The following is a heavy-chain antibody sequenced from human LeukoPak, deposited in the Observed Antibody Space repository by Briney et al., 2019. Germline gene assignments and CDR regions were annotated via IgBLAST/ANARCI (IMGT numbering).Heavy chain of an antibody. D-gene: IGHD3-22*01. CDR1: GFTFSNYG. CDR2: ISYDGSNK. Sequence: GGSPRLSCAASGFTFSNYGIHWVRQAPGKGLEWVAVISYDGSNKYYADSVKGRFTISRDNSKNTLYLQMSSLRAEDTAVYFCARWGYDISGFDYWGQGTLVTVSS. V-gene: IGHV3-30*03. J-gene: IGHJ4*02. CDR3: ARWGYDISGFDY.